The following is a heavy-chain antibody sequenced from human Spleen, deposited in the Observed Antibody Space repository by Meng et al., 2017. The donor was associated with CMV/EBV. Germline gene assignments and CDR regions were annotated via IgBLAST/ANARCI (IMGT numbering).Heavy chain of an antibody. D-gene: IGHD2-2*01. CDR3: ARVVVPPAMGLRYNWFDP. J-gene: IGHJ5*02. CDR1: GGSMRTYY. Sequence: SETLSLTCTVSGGSMRTYYWSWIRQPPGKGLEWIGYIYFSGSTNYNPSLKSRVTISVDTSKNQFSLKLSSVTAADTAVYYCARVVVPPAMGLRYNWFDPWGQGTLVTVSS. CDR2: IYFSGST. V-gene: IGHV4-59*01.